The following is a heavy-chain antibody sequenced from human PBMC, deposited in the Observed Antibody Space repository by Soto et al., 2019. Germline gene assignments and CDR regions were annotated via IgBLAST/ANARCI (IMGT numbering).Heavy chain of an antibody. CDR2: IGTAGDT. CDR3: ARGGDCSKTSCYWARLYYGLDV. V-gene: IGHV3-13*01. D-gene: IGHD2-2*01. Sequence: GGSLRRSCAASGFTFSSYDMHWVRQATGKGLEWVSAIGTAGDTYYSGSVKGRFSVSRENVKNSLYLQMNSLRAGDTAVYYCARGGDCSKTSCYWARLYYGLDVWGQGTTVTVSS. CDR1: GFTFSSYD. J-gene: IGHJ6*02.